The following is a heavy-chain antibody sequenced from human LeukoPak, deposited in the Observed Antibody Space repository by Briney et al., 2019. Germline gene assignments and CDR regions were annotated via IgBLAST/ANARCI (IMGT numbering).Heavy chain of an antibody. CDR2: IKSKTDGGTT. CDR1: GFTFSNAW. J-gene: IGHJ4*02. CDR3: TTEPFGEWDGYNYLGDFDY. D-gene: IGHD5-24*01. Sequence: GGSLRLSCAASGFTFSNAWMSWVRQAPGKGLEWVGRIKSKTDGGTTDYAAPVKGRFTISRDDSKNTLYLQMNSLKTEDTAVYYCTTEPFGEWDGYNYLGDFDYWGQGTLVTVSS. V-gene: IGHV3-15*01.